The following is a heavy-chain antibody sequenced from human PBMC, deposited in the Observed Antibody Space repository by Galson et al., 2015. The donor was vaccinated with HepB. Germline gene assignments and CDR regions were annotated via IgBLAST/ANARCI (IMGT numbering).Heavy chain of an antibody. CDR1: GYTFTSYY. CDR3: ARTYGSGSYPYRGDAFDI. D-gene: IGHD3-10*01. CDR2: INPSGGST. Sequence: SVKVSCKASGYTFTSYYMHSVRQAPGQGLEWMGIINPSGGSTSYAQKLQGRVTMTRDTSTSTVYMELSSLRSEDTAVYYCARTYGSGSYPYRGDAFDIWGQGTMVTVSS. J-gene: IGHJ3*02. V-gene: IGHV1-46*04.